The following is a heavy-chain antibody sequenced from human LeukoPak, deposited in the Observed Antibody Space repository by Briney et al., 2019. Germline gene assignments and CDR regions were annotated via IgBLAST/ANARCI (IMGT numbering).Heavy chain of an antibody. D-gene: IGHD4-17*01. V-gene: IGHV3-48*03. CDR1: GFSFSNYE. J-gene: IGHJ2*01. CDR3: ARDQDDYGDYWYFDL. CDR2: ISSSGSTI. Sequence: VGSLSLSCAASGFSFSNYEMNWVRQAPGKGLEWVSYISSSGSTIYYPDSVKGRFTISRDNAKNSLYLQMNRLRAEDTAVYYCARDQDDYGDYWYFDLWGRGTLVADSS.